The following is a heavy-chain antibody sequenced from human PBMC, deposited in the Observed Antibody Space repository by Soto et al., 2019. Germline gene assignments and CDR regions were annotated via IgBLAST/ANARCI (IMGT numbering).Heavy chain of an antibody. D-gene: IGHD3-22*01. CDR3: ARDRSSALLGTY. V-gene: IGHV3-66*01. J-gene: IGHJ4*02. CDR1: GFTVSSNY. CDR2: IYSGGST. Sequence: GGSLRLSCAASGFTVSSNYMSWVRQAPGKGLEWVSVIYSGGSTYYADSVKGRFTISRDNSKNTLYLQMNSLRAEDTAVYYCARDRSSALLGTYWGQGTLVTVSS.